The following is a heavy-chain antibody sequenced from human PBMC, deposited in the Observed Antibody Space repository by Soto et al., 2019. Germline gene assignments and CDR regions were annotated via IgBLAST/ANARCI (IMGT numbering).Heavy chain of an antibody. Sequence: SETLSLTCTVSGGSISSGGYYWSWIRQHPGKGLEWIGYIYYSGSTYYNPSLKSRVTISVDTSKNQFSLKLSSVTAADTAVYYCAREIVVVVAARSNWFDPWGQGTLVTVPS. CDR2: IYYSGST. V-gene: IGHV4-31*03. CDR3: AREIVVVVAARSNWFDP. CDR1: GGSISSGGYY. J-gene: IGHJ5*02. D-gene: IGHD2-15*01.